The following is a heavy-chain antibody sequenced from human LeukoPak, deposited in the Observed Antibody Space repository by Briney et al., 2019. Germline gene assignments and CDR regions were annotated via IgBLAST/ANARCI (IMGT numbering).Heavy chain of an antibody. CDR1: GFTFSSYA. J-gene: IGHJ4*02. V-gene: IGHV3-23*01. Sequence: GGSLRLSCVVSGFTFSSYAMSWVRQAPGKGLEWVSGISGSGGSTYYADSVKGRFTISRDNTKNTLYLQMNSLRAEDTAVYYCAKTRLPYGGLENWGQGTLVTVSS. D-gene: IGHD4-23*01. CDR2: ISGSGGST. CDR3: AKTRLPYGGLEN.